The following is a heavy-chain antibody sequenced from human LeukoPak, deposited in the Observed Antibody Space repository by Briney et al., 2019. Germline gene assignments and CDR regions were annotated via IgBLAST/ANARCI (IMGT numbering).Heavy chain of an antibody. V-gene: IGHV1-69*06. D-gene: IGHD6-25*01. CDR3: ATEYAAAVYFQH. CDR2: IIPLFGTT. Sequence: ASVKVSCKASAGNFSNYPISWVRQAPGQGLDWMGRIIPLFGTTTYAQNFQGRVTITADKSTRTAYMELSSLSSEDTAMYYCATEYAAAVYFQHWGRGTLVTVSS. J-gene: IGHJ1*01. CDR1: AGNFSNYP.